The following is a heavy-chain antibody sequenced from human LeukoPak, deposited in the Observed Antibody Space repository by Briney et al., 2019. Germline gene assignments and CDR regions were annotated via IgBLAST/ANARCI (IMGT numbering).Heavy chain of an antibody. CDR2: IYLYGTT. J-gene: IGHJ6*02. CDR3: ARQKWEQQGRDYYFNGLDV. CDR1: GGSISSSKW. V-gene: IGHV4-4*02. Sequence: SETLSLTCTVSGGSISSSKWWCWVRQSPVKGLEWIGEIYLYGTTNYNPSFTSRVTMSVDRSRNQFSLKLTSVTAADTAVYYCARQKWEQQGRDYYFNGLDVWGPGTTVIVSS. D-gene: IGHD1/OR15-1a*01.